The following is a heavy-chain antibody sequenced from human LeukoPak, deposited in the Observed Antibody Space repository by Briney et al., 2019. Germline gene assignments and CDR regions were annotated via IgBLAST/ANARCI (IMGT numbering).Heavy chain of an antibody. Sequence: PGGSLRLSCAASGFTFSSYAMHWVRQAPGKGLEWVAVISYDGSNKYYVDSVKGRFTISSDNSKNTLYLQMNSLRAEDTAVYYCARSPYYYDSSGYYYGWFDPWGQGTLVTDSS. J-gene: IGHJ5*02. V-gene: IGHV3-30*01. CDR1: GFTFSSYA. D-gene: IGHD3-22*01. CDR3: ARSPYYYDSSGYYYGWFDP. CDR2: ISYDGSNK.